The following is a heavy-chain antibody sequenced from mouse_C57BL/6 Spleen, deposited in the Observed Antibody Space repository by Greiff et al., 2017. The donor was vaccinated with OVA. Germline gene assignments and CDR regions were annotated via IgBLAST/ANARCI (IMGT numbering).Heavy chain of an antibody. Sequence: QVQLQQSGAELVKPGASVKLSCKASGYTFTSYWMHWVKQRPGQGLEWIGMIHPNSGSTNYNEKFKSKATLTVDTSSSTAYMQLSSLTSEDSAVYYCARDYYGRYDYAMDYGGQGTSVTGSS. V-gene: IGHV1-64*01. D-gene: IGHD1-1*01. CDR3: ARDYYGRYDYAMDY. CDR1: GYTFTSYW. CDR2: IHPNSGST. J-gene: IGHJ4*01.